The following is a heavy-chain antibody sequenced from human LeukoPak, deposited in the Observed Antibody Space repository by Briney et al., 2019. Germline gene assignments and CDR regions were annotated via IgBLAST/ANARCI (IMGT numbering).Heavy chain of an antibody. J-gene: IGHJ6*03. V-gene: IGHV4-59*11. CDR2: IYYSGST. CDR1: GGSISSHY. CDR3: ARAANYYYYMDV. Sequence: SETLSLTCTLSGGSISSHYWSSIRQPPGKGLEWIGYIYYSGSTNYNPSLKSRVTISVDRSKNQFSLKLNSVTAADTAVYYCARAANYYYYMDVRGKGTTVTVSS.